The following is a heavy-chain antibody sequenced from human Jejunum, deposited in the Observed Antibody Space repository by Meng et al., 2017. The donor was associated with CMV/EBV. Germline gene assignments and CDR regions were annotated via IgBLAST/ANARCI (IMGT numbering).Heavy chain of an antibody. J-gene: IGHJ4*02. CDR3: ARHEVVGTAIFDY. CDR1: VGSISNYY. Sequence: WAAGVGSPSATRSLTCYGCVGSISNYYWSWIRQPAGKGLEYIGRIYSSGTTKYNPSLNSRVTMSVDTSKNQFSLKVRSVTAADTAVYLCARHEVVGTAIFDYWGQGTLVTVSS. V-gene: IGHV4-4*07. D-gene: IGHD6-19*01. CDR2: IYSSGTT.